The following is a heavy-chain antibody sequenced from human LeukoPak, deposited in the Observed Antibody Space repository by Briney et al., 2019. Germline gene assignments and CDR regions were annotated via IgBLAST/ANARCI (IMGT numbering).Heavy chain of an antibody. V-gene: IGHV3-48*03. CDR3: ARDTHTMDV. Sequence: PGGSLRPSCAASGFTFSNYETNWVRQAPGKGLEWVSYISSSGSTIYYADSVKGRFTISRDNAKNSLYLQMNSLRAEDTAVYYCARDTHTMDVWGKGTSVTVSS. J-gene: IGHJ6*04. CDR1: GFTFSNYE. CDR2: ISSSGSTI.